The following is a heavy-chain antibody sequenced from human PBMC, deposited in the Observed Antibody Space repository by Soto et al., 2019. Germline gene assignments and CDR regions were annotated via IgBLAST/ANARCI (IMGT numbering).Heavy chain of an antibody. J-gene: IGHJ1*01. CDR3: SRGGWYSDH. CDR2: MNVGAGYR. V-gene: IGHV1-3*01. Sequence: QVQLVQSGAEVQKPGASVKVSCKASGYTFTSYAMHWVRQAPGQRPEWMGWMNVGAGYRQYSQKFQGRLTISRDTVANTFFMELRSLTSEDTAVYYCSRGGWYSDHWGQGTLVTVSS. CDR1: GYTFTSYA. D-gene: IGHD2-15*01.